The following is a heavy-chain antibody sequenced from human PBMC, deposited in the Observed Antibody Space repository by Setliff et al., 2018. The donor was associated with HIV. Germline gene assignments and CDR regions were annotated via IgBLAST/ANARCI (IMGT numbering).Heavy chain of an antibody. CDR3: AEGRSSSYLDY. V-gene: IGHV1-3*01. J-gene: IGHJ4*02. Sequence: ASVKVSCKASGYTFTTYALHWVRQAPGQRLEWMGWINAGNGNAKYSQKFQGRVTITRDTSASTAYMELSSLTSEDTAVYYCAEGRSSSYLDYWGQGTLVTVSS. D-gene: IGHD6-6*01. CDR1: GYTFTTYA. CDR2: INAGNGNA.